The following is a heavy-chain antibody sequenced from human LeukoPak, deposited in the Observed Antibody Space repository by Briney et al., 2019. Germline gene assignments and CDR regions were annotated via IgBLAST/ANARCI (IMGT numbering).Heavy chain of an antibody. CDR2: FDPEDGEA. V-gene: IGHV1-24*01. D-gene: IGHD3-16*01. J-gene: IGHJ4*02. CDR1: GYTLTELS. Sequence: GASVKVSCKVSGYTLTELSMHWVRQAPGKGLEWMGGFDPEDGEAIYAQKFQGRVTMTEDTSTDTAYMELSSLRSEDTAVYYCATDLPRTIYDYARGDYWGQGTLVTVSS. CDR3: ATDLPRTIYDYARGDY.